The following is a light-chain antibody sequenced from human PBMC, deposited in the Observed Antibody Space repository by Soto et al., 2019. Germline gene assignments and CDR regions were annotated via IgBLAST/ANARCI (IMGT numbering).Light chain of an antibody. V-gene: IGKV3D-20*02. CDR1: QSVSSH. J-gene: IGKJ5*01. Sequence: EGGRPQSPATLSVSPGERATLSCRASQSVSSHLAWYQQKAGQAPRLLIYGASMRATGIPDRFSGSGSGTDFTLTISRLEPDDFAVYYCHPCGRSYPFAQRTRLAI. CDR3: HPCGRSYP. CDR2: GAS.